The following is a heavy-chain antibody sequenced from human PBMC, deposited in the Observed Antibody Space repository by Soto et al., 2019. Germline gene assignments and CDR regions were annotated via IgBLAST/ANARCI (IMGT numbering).Heavy chain of an antibody. J-gene: IGHJ6*02. Sequence: QVQLQESGPGLVKPSQTLSLTCTVSGGSISSGDYYWSWIRQPPGKGLEWIGYIYYSGSTYYNPSLKSRVTIPADTSTTPFSLNMSSVTAADTAVYYRARDRTVSYGMDVWGQGTTVTVSS. D-gene: IGHD4-17*01. CDR1: GGSISSGDYY. V-gene: IGHV4-30-4*01. CDR2: IYYSGST. CDR3: ARDRTVSYGMDV.